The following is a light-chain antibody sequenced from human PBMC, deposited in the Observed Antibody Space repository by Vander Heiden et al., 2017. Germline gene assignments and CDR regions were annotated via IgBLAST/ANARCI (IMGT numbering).Light chain of an antibody. CDR3: QRYDDLPWT. V-gene: IGKV1-33*01. CDR1: QDISKY. J-gene: IGKJ1*01. CDR2: DAS. Sequence: DIQMTPSPSSLSASVGDRVTITCQASQDISKYLSWFQQKPGKAPKLLIYDASNLETGVPSRFSGSRSGTDFSFTITSLQPEDVATYYCQRYDDLPWTFGQGTKVEIK.